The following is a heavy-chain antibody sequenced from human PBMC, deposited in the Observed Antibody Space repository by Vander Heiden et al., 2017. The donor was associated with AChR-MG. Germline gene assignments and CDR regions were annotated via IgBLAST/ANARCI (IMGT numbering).Heavy chain of an antibody. CDR2: LKQDGSEK. Sequence: EVQLVESGGGLVPPGGSLRLSCAASGFTFSNSWMSWVRQAPGKGLEWVANLKQDGSEKYSVDSVKGRFTISRDKDKKSLYLQMNSLRAEDTAVYYCSAGDYFNYWGQGTLLTVSS. V-gene: IGHV3-7*01. CDR3: SAGDYFNY. D-gene: IGHD6-25*01. CDR1: GFTFSNSW. J-gene: IGHJ4*02.